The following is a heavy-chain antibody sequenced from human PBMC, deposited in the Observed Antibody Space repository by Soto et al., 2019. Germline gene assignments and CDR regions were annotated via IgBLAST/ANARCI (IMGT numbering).Heavy chain of an antibody. CDR2: IIPIFGTT. V-gene: IGHV1-69*18. D-gene: IGHD2-21*02. CDR1: GDTFSRYA. J-gene: IGHJ4*02. CDR3: ARDRGGGACFDY. Sequence: QVHLVQSGAEVKKPGSSVKVSCKTSGDTFSRYAITWVRQAPGQGLELMGTIIPIFGTTNYGQKFQGRVTITADESMSTGDMELSGLRSEDTAVYYCARDRGGGACFDYWGQGTLVTVSS.